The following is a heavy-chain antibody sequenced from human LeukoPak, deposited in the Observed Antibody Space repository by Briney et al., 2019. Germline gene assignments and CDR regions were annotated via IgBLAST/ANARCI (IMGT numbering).Heavy chain of an antibody. J-gene: IGHJ5*02. Sequence: ASVKVSCKASGYTFTSYDINWVRQATGQGLEWMGWMNPNSGNTGYAQKFQGRVTMTRNTSISTAYMELSSLRSADTAVYYCARGRASTMVRGVIKGNWFDPWGQGTLVTVSS. V-gene: IGHV1-8*01. CDR2: MNPNSGNT. CDR1: GYTFTSYD. CDR3: ARGRASTMVRGVIKGNWFDP. D-gene: IGHD3-10*01.